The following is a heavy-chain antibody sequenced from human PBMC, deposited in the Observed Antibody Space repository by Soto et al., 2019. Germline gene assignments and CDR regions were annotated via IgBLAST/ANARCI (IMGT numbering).Heavy chain of an antibody. CDR2: ISKDGSTK. D-gene: IGHD3-22*01. CDR1: GFTFSSYG. J-gene: IGHJ4*03. CDR3: AKETHSSGYGSYFDY. Sequence: GGSLRLSCAASGFTFSSYGMHWVRQAPGKGLEWVAVISKDGSTKYDADSVKGRFTISRDNSKNTLYLQMNSLRAEDTAVYNCAKETHSSGYGSYFDYWGQGTLVTVSS. V-gene: IGHV3-30*18.